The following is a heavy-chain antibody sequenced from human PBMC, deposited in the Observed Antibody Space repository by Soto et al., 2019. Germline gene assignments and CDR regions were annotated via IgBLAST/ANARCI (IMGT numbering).Heavy chain of an antibody. J-gene: IGHJ5*02. D-gene: IGHD1-26*01. CDR2: ISSSSSTI. Sequence: EVQLVESGGGLVQPGGSLRLSCAASGFTFSSYSMNWVRQAPGKGLEWVSYISSSSSTIYYADSVKGRFTISRDNAKNSLDLQMNSLRDEDTAVYDCAREGGSLNWFDPWGQGTLVTVSS. CDR1: GFTFSSYS. CDR3: AREGGSLNWFDP. V-gene: IGHV3-48*02.